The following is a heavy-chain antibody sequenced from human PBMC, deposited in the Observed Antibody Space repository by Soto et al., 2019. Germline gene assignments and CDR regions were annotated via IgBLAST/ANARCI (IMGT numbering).Heavy chain of an antibody. CDR1: GGTFSSYT. CDR3: ARESGLAVAVAEPYYYYGMDV. CDR2: IIPILGIA. J-gene: IGHJ6*02. D-gene: IGHD6-19*01. V-gene: IGHV1-69*04. Sequence: SVKVSCKASGGTFSSYTISWVRQAPGQGLEWMGRIIPILGIANYAQKFQGRVTITADKSTSTAYMELSSLRSEDTAVYYCARESGLAVAVAEPYYYYGMDVWGQGTTVTVSS.